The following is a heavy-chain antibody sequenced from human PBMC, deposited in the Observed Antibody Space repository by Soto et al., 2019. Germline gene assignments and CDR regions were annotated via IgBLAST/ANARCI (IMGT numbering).Heavy chain of an antibody. Sequence: SETLSLTCTVSGGSITSSYYWGWIRQPPGKGLEWIGNIYYSGRTYYNPSLKSRVTISVDTSKNQFSMNLSSVTAAETAVYHCLRQGPKLAYYFGYCGQXPLVTVSS. CDR1: GGSITSSYY. J-gene: IGHJ4*02. D-gene: IGHD6-13*01. V-gene: IGHV4-39*01. CDR2: IYYSGRT. CDR3: LRQGPKLAYYFGY.